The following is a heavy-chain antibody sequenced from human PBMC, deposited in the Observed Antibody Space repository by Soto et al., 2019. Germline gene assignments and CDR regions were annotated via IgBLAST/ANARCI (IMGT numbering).Heavy chain of an antibody. J-gene: IGHJ2*01. CDR2: ISSDGSTK. D-gene: IGHD5-12*01. CDR1: GFTFSSYG. V-gene: IGHV3-30*18. Sequence: QVQLVESGGGVVQPGWSLRLSCAASGFTFSSYGMHWVRQAPGKGLEWVAVISSDGSTKYCADSVKGRFTISRDNSKNTLYLQMNSLRAEDTAVYYCAKDSRGSYWYFDLWGRGTLVTISS. CDR3: AKDSRGSYWYFDL.